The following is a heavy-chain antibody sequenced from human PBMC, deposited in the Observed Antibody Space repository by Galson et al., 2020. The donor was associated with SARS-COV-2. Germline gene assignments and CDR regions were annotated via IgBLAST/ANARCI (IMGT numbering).Heavy chain of an antibody. CDR2: ISDDGKKR. D-gene: IGHD3-3*01. Sequence: GGSLRLSCAASGFPFSSNAMHWVRQAPGKGLAWVTVISDDGKKRYYAESVRGRFAISRDNAGNTLHLQMNSLRPDDTATYYCATERYDNSRGLESWGQGTLVTVSS. CDR3: ATERYDNSRGLES. V-gene: IGHV3-30*09. CDR1: GFPFSSNA. J-gene: IGHJ4*02.